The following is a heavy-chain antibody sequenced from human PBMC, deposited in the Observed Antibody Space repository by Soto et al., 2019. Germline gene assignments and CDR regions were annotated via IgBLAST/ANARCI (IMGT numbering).Heavy chain of an antibody. CDR2: IIPLFGTA. Sequence: QVYLVQSGAEVKKPGSSVKISCTASGGIFSSNTINWVLQAAGQGLEWMGGIIPLFGTANYAEKFQGRVTITADKSTKTEYMELTSLRSEDTAVYYCASKAACGGDCYAFDSWGQGTLVTVSS. D-gene: IGHD2-21*02. CDR1: GGIFSSNT. V-gene: IGHV1-69*06. J-gene: IGHJ4*02. CDR3: ASKAACGGDCYAFDS.